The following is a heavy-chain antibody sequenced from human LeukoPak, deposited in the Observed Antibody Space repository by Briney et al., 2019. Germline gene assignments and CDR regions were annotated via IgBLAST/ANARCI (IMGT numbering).Heavy chain of an antibody. CDR1: GYIFTSYG. CDR3: ARVKAKSGSYSLDY. Sequence: GASVKVSCKASGYIFTSYGITWVRQAPGQGLEWMGWISAYNGNTNYAQLLQGRVTMTTDTSTSTAYMELRSLRSDDTAVYYCARVKAKSGSYSLDYWGQGTLVTVSS. D-gene: IGHD1-26*01. V-gene: IGHV1-18*01. J-gene: IGHJ4*02. CDR2: ISAYNGNT.